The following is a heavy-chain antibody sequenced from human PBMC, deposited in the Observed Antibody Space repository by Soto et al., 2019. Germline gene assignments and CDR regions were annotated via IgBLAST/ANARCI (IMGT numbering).Heavy chain of an antibody. J-gene: IGHJ4*02. Sequence: QLQLQESGPGLVKPSETLSLTCTVSGGSISSRSYYWGWIRQPPAKGLQWIVSIYYSGSTYYNPSLKRRVTVSVDTSKYQFSVTRTSVTAADTALYYCARHAPSYDIRTQFDFSCQGTMVTVSS. CDR2: IYYSGST. CDR3: ARHAPSYDIRTQFDF. V-gene: IGHV4-39*01. D-gene: IGHD3-9*01. CDR1: GGSISSRSYY.